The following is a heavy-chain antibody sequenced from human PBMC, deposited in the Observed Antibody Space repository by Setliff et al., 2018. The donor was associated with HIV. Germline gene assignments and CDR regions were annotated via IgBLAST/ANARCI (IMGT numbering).Heavy chain of an antibody. Sequence: GGSLRLSCESSGFTFNNYWMSWVRQAPGKGLEWVADIKQDGSKAYYMDSVKGRFTISRDNPKNSLYLQKTSLRAEDTAVYYCARDDSNGNTDAFDIWGQGTTVTVSS. CDR3: ARDDSNGNTDAFDI. CDR2: IKQDGSKA. D-gene: IGHD5-18*01. J-gene: IGHJ3*02. CDR1: GFTFNNYW. V-gene: IGHV3-7*04.